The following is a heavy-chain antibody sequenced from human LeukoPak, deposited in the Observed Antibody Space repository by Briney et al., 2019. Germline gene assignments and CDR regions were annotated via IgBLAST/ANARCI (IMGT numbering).Heavy chain of an antibody. J-gene: IGHJ6*02. D-gene: IGHD3-3*01. CDR3: AKDRRLRFLEWLPSVGGMDV. V-gene: IGHV3-23*01. Sequence: GGSLRLSCAASGFTFSSYAMSWVRQAPGKGLEWVSAIICSGGSTYYADSVKGRFTISRDNSKNTLYLQMNSLRAEDTAVYYCAKDRRLRFLEWLPSVGGMDVWGQGTTVTVSS. CDR1: GFTFSSYA. CDR2: IICSGGST.